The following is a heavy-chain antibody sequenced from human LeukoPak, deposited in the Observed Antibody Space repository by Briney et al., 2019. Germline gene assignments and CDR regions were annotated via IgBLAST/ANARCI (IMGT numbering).Heavy chain of an antibody. CDR1: GFSFSSYS. CDR2: ISSGSGTI. V-gene: IGHV3-48*04. Sequence: GGSLRLSCAASGFSFSSYSMNWVRQAPGKGLAYASYISSGSGTIYYADSVQGRFTISRDNAKNSLYLQMNSLSAEDTAVYYCARGGYCSSTSCYHFDYWGQGTLVTVSS. CDR3: ARGGYCSSTSCYHFDY. J-gene: IGHJ4*02. D-gene: IGHD2-2*01.